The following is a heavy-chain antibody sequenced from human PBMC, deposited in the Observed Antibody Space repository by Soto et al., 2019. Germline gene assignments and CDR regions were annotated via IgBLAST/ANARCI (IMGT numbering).Heavy chain of an antibody. D-gene: IGHD3-10*01. J-gene: IGHJ6*02. CDR2: INPNSGGP. V-gene: IGHV1-2*02. Sequence: QVQLVQSGAEVKKPGASVKVSCKASGYTFTGYYMHWVRQAPGQGLEWMAWINPNSGGPNDAQKFQGRVTMTRDTSISTAYMELSRLRSDDTAVYYCARIWCGGVKGYYYGMDVWGQGTTVTVSS. CDR3: ARIWCGGVKGYYYGMDV. CDR1: GYTFTGYY.